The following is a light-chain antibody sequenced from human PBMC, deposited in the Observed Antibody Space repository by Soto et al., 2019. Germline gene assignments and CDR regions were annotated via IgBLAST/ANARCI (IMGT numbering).Light chain of an antibody. CDR3: QQRSNWLPIT. CDR2: DAS. Sequence: EIVLTQSPATLSLSPGERATLSCRASQSVSSYLAWYQQKPGQAPRLLIYDASNRATGIPARFSGSGSGTEFTLTISSLEPEDFAVYYCQQRSNWLPITFGQGTRLEIK. J-gene: IGKJ5*01. CDR1: QSVSSY. V-gene: IGKV3-11*01.